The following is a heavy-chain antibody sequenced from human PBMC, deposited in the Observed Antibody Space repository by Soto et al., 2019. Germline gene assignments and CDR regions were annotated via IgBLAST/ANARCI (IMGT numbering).Heavy chain of an antibody. CDR3: ARARGVATASGPNYYYGMDV. CDR1: GFTFSGYA. Sequence: GGPMRLSVTVPGFTFSGYAVRWVLQAPLNVLEWVAFISYDGSNKYSADSVKGRFNISRDNSKNTMYLQMNSLRAEDTAVYYCARARGVATASGPNYYYGMDVWGQGTTVPVSS. J-gene: IGHJ6*01. CDR2: ISYDGSNK. D-gene: IGHD2-21*02. V-gene: IGHV3-30-3*01.